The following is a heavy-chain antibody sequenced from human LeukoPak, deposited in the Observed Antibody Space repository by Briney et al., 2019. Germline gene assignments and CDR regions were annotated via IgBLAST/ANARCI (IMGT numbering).Heavy chain of an antibody. Sequence: ASVKVSCKASGYTFTGYYMHWVRQAPGQGLEWMGWINPNSGGTNYAQEFQGRVTMTRDTSISTAYMELSRLRSDDTAVYYCARRSDDYDSSAYYHWGQGTLVTVSS. D-gene: IGHD3-22*01. CDR3: ARRSDDYDSSAYYH. V-gene: IGHV1-2*02. CDR2: INPNSGGT. CDR1: GYTFTGYY. J-gene: IGHJ4*02.